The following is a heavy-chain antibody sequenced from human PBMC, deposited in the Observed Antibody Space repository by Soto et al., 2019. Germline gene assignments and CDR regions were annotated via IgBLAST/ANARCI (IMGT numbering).Heavy chain of an antibody. CDR1: GFTFSSYA. D-gene: IGHD1-26*01. CDR2: LSGSGDSI. V-gene: IGHV3-23*01. CDR3: ANDVPLGAFDF. J-gene: IGHJ4*02. Sequence: GSLRLSCAASGFTFSSYAMDWVRQAPGKGLEWVSGLSGSGDSINYAASVKGRFTISRDNSKNTLYLQMNSLRAEDTAIYYCANDVPLGAFDFSAQGALVPVSS.